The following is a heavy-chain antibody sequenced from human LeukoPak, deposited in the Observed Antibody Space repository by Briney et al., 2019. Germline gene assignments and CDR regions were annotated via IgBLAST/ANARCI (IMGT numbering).Heavy chain of an antibody. CDR2: IYTSGST. CDR1: GGSISSYY. V-gene: IGHV4-4*07. Sequence: SETLSLTCTVSGGSISSYYWSWIRQPAGKRLEWIGRIYTSGSTNYNPSLKSRVTMSVDTSKNQFSLKLSSVTAADTAVYYCARVRTYYDILTGYSDNAFDIWGQGTMVTVSS. D-gene: IGHD3-9*01. CDR3: ARVRTYYDILTGYSDNAFDI. J-gene: IGHJ3*02.